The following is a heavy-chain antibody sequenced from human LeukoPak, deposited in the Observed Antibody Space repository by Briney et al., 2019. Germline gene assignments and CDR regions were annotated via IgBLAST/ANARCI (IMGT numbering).Heavy chain of an antibody. CDR1: GFTFSSYA. D-gene: IGHD3-3*01. V-gene: IGHV3-23*01. CDR3: AKYYDFWSGYPNYFDY. Sequence: GGSLRLSCAASGFTFSSYAMSWVRQAPGKGLEWVSAISGSGGSTYYADSVKGRFTISRDNSKNTLYLQMNSLRAEDTAVYYCAKYYDFWSGYPNYFDYWGQGTLVTVSS. CDR2: ISGSGGST. J-gene: IGHJ4*02.